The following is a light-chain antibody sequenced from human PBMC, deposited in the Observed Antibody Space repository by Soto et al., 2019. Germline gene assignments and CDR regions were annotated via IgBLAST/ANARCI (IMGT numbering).Light chain of an antibody. J-gene: IGKJ5*01. Sequence: EIVLTQSPATMSVSPVERATLSCRASQSVSTKLAWYQQKPGQPPRLLIYGAYTRATDIPARFSGSGSGTDFTLTISSLEPEDFAVYYCQQRSNWPTFGQGTRLEIK. V-gene: IGKV3-11*01. CDR3: QQRSNWPT. CDR1: QSVSTK. CDR2: GAY.